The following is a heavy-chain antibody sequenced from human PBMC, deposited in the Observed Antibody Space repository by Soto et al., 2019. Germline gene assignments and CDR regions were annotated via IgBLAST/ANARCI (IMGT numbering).Heavy chain of an antibody. CDR3: AKDMSSGYQGDSFDI. D-gene: IGHD3-22*01. Sequence: GGSLRLSCAASGFTFDDYAMHWVRQAPGKGLEWVSGISWNSGSIGYADSVKGRITISRDNAKNSLYLQMNSLRAEDSVLYYCAKDMSSGYQGDSFDIWGQGTMVTVSS. J-gene: IGHJ3*02. CDR1: GFTFDDYA. V-gene: IGHV3-9*01. CDR2: ISWNSGSI.